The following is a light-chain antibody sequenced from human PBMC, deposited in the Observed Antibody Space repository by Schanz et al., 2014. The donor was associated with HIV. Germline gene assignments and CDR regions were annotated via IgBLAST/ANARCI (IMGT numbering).Light chain of an antibody. V-gene: IGKV3D-20*02. Sequence: EIVLTQSPGTLSLSPGERATLSCRASQSVTNSYLAWYQQKPGQAPRLLIYGASSRATGIPDRFSGSGSGTDFTLTISRLEPEDFAVYYCQQRSNWPTFGGGTKVEIK. CDR1: QSVTNSY. CDR3: QQRSNWPT. J-gene: IGKJ4*01. CDR2: GAS.